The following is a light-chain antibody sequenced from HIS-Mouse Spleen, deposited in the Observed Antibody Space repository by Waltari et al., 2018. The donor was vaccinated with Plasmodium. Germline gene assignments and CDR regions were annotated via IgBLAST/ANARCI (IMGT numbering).Light chain of an antibody. J-gene: IGKJ4*01. CDR3: QQRSNWPPLT. V-gene: IGKV3-11*01. Sequence: EIVLTQSPATLSLSPGERATLSCRASQSVSSSLAWYQQKPGQAPRFLIVDAANRATGLPARFRGSGSGTDFTLTISGLEPEDVAVYDCQQRSNWPPLTFGGGTKVEIK. CDR1: QSVSSS. CDR2: DAA.